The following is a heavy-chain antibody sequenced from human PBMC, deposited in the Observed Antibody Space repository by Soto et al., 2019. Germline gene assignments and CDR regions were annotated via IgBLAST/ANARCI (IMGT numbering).Heavy chain of an antibody. CDR1: GFSLSTSGVG. J-gene: IGHJ6*02. D-gene: IGHD5-18*01. Sequence: GSGPYAGEPTQTLTLTCTFSGFSLSTSGVGVGWIRQPPGKALEWLALIYWNDDKRYSPSLKSRLTITKDTSKNQVVLTMTNMDPVDTATYYCAHTPIPKYSYGFYYYGMDVWGQGTTVTVSS. CDR2: IYWNDDK. V-gene: IGHV2-5*01. CDR3: AHTPIPKYSYGFYYYGMDV.